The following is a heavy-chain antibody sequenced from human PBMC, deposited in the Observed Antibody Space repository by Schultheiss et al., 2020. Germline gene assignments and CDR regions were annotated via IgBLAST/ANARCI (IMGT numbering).Heavy chain of an antibody. CDR2: ISSSSSYI. CDR3: AKDRGYCSSTSCYPSTWARDAFDI. CDR1: GFTFSSYG. D-gene: IGHD2-2*01. J-gene: IGHJ3*02. Sequence: GGSLRLSCAASGFTFSSYGMNWVRQAPGKGLEWVSSISSSSSYIYYADSVKGRFTISRDNSKNTLYLQMNSLRAEDTAVYYCAKDRGYCSSTSCYPSTWARDAFDIWGQGTMVT. V-gene: IGHV3-21*04.